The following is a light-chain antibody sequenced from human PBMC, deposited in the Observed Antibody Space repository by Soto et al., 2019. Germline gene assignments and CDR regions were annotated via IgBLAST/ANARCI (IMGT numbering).Light chain of an antibody. V-gene: IGKV3-15*01. J-gene: IGKJ4*01. Sequence: ELVMTQSPATLSVSPGERATLSCRASQSVSSNVAWYQQKPGQAPRLLIYGASTRATGIPARFSGSGSGTEFTLTISSLQSEDFAVYYCQQYNNWPSVTFGGGTKVEIK. CDR1: QSVSSN. CDR2: GAS. CDR3: QQYNNWPSVT.